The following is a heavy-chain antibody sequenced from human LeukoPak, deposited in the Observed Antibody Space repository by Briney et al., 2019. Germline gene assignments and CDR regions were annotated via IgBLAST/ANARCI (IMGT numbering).Heavy chain of an antibody. CDR3: LLYCSSTSCYYFDY. CDR2: ISYDGSNK. D-gene: IGHD2-2*01. V-gene: IGHV3-30*03. Sequence: GGSLRLSCAASGFTFSSYGMPWVRQAPGKGLEWVAVISYDGSNKYYADSVKGRFTISRDNSKNTLYLQMNSLRAEDTAVYYCLLYCSSTSCYYFDYWGQGTLVTVSS. J-gene: IGHJ4*02. CDR1: GFTFSSYG.